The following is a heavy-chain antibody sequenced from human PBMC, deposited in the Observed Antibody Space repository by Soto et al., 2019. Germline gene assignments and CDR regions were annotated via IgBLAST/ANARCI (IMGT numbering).Heavy chain of an antibody. J-gene: IGHJ6*02. D-gene: IGHD6-13*01. CDR3: ASLGGGSSSLYVTDLDYYYYGMDV. Sequence: SETLSLTCTVSGGSISSSSYYWGWIRQPPGKGLEWIGSIYYSGSTYYNPSLKRRVTISVDTSKNHFYLKLSSVTAADTAVYYCASLGGGSSSLYVTDLDYYYYGMDVWGQGTTVTVSS. CDR1: GGSISSSSYY. CDR2: IYYSGST. V-gene: IGHV4-39*01.